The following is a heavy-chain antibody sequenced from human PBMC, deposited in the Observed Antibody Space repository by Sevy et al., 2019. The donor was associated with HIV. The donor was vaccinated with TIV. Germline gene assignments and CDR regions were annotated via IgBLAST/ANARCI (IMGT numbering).Heavy chain of an antibody. V-gene: IGHV1-18*01. CDR1: GYTFTDYG. Sequence: ASVKVSCKTSGYTFTDYGIGWVRQAPGQGLEWVSWINPSDGNRNYGQRLQGRVTMTTDTSTSTAYMELWSLRSDDTAIYYCARDVTGNYYVDYWGQGTLVTVSS. CDR3: ARDVTGNYYVDY. J-gene: IGHJ4*02. D-gene: IGHD1-26*01. CDR2: INPSDGNR.